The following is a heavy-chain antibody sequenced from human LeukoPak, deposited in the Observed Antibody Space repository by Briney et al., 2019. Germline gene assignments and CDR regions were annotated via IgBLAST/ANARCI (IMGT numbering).Heavy chain of an antibody. J-gene: IGHJ4*02. CDR3: ARARGGGYYDSSGYYPLDY. Sequence: SETLSLTCTVSGGSISSYYWGWIRQPPGKGLEWIGSIYYSGSTYYNPSLKSRVTISVDTSKNQFSLKLSSVTAADTAVYYCARARGGGYYDSSGYYPLDYWGQGTLVTVSS. D-gene: IGHD3-22*01. CDR1: GGSISSYY. V-gene: IGHV4-39*07. CDR2: IYYSGST.